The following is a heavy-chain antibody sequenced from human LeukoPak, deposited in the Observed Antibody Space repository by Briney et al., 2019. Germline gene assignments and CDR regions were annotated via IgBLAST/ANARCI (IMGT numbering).Heavy chain of an antibody. V-gene: IGHV4-59*08. Sequence: SETLSLTCTVSGGSISSYYWSWIRQPPGKGLEWIGYIYYSGSTSYNPSLKSRVTISVDTSKNQFSLMLCSVTAADTAVYYCARHERDASLDHAFDIWGQGTMVTVSS. CDR1: GGSISSYY. CDR2: IYYSGST. J-gene: IGHJ3*02. CDR3: ARHERDASLDHAFDI. D-gene: IGHD5-24*01.